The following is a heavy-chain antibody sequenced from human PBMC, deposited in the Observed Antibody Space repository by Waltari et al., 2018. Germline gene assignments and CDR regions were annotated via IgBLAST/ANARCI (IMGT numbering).Heavy chain of an antibody. CDR3: ARHGYSTSSGYYFYMDI. CDR1: GGSISSYY. V-gene: IGHV4-59*08. D-gene: IGHD6-6*01. J-gene: IGHJ6*03. Sequence: QVQLQESGPGLVMPSETLSLTCTVSGGSISSYYWSWIRQPPGKGLEWIGFIYYTGGTNYNPSLKSRVTISVDTSNNYFSLKLGSVTAADTAVYYCARHGYSTSSGYYFYMDIWGKGTTVTISS. CDR2: IYYTGGT.